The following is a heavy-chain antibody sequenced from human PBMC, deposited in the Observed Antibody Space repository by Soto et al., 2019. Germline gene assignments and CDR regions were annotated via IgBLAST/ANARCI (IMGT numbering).Heavy chain of an antibody. Sequence: GESLKISCHGSGYTFFSFWIVWVRQVPGKGLEWVGRIDPGDSSATYSPTFQGHVTISADRSTRSAYLQWRSLRASDTAIYFCARRYCSRADCYSDSWGQGSLVTVSS. CDR3: ARRYCSRADCYSDS. V-gene: IGHV5-10-1*01. J-gene: IGHJ4*02. D-gene: IGHD2-2*01. CDR1: GYTFFSFW. CDR2: IDPGDSSA.